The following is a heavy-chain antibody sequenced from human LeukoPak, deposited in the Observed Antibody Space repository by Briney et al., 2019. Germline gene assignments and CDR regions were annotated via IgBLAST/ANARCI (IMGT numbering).Heavy chain of an antibody. V-gene: IGHV3-23*01. J-gene: IGHJ5*02. CDR1: GFTFSSYA. CDR2: ISGSDRST. D-gene: IGHD6-13*01. Sequence: AGGSLRLSCAASGFTFSSYAMSWVRQAPGKGLEWVSGISGSDRSTYYADSVKGRFIISRDNSKNTLYLQMNSLRAEDTAVYYCAHPTEYSSSWYGNWFDPWGQGTLVTVSS. CDR3: AHPTEYSSSWYGNWFDP.